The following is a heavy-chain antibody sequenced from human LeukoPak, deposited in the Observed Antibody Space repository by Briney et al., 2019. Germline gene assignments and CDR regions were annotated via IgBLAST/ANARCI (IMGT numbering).Heavy chain of an antibody. CDR3: VRGDLRLPRSTPDC. J-gene: IGHJ4*02. D-gene: IGHD5/OR15-5a*01. V-gene: IGHV3-21*01. CDR1: GFTFSSYG. Sequence: GGSLRLSCAASGFTFSSYGINWVRQAPGKGLEWVSSISSSSSYIYYADSVKGRFTISRDNAMNTLYLQMNSLRGEDTAVYYCVRGDLRLPRSTPDCWGQGTLVTVSS. CDR2: ISSSSSYI.